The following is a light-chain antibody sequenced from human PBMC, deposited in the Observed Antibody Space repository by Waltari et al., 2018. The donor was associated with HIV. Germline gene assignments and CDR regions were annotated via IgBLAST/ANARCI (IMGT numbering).Light chain of an antibody. CDR2: GAS. Sequence: DIVMTQSPATLSVSPGERATLSCRASQSFSSDLAWYQHKPGQAPRLLIYGASTRAAGIPARFSGSGSGTEFTLTISSLQSEDFAVYYCQQYNNWPLSFGQGTKLEIK. CDR3: QQYNNWPLS. J-gene: IGKJ2*01. CDR1: QSFSSD. V-gene: IGKV3-15*01.